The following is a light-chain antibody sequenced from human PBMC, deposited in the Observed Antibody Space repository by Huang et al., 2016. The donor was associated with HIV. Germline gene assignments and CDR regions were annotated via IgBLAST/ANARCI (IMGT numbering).Light chain of an antibody. CDR3: QQYDTWPPLT. V-gene: IGKV3-15*01. CDR1: QSVGGN. Sequence: ILFTPSPATLDVSPGQRVTLACRVSQSVGGNLAWYQPKPGQAPRLLIYGASTRVPTIPDRFSGSGSGTEFTLTISSLQSEDFAVYYCQQYDTWPPLTFGGGTKV. CDR2: GAS. J-gene: IGKJ4*01.